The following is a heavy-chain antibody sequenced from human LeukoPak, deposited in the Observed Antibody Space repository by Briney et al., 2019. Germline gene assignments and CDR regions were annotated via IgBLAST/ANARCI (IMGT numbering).Heavy chain of an antibody. J-gene: IGHJ3*02. V-gene: IGHV3-30*02. D-gene: IGHD6-13*01. CDR1: GLAFSSYG. Sequence: GGSLRLSCAASGLAFSSYGMHWVRQAPARGLEWVAFIRYDETKKYYADSVKGRFTISRDNSKNTLYLQMNSLRAEDTAVFYCAKGDSSSWSAFEIWGQGTMVTVSS. CDR3: AKGDSSSWSAFEI. CDR2: IRYDETKK.